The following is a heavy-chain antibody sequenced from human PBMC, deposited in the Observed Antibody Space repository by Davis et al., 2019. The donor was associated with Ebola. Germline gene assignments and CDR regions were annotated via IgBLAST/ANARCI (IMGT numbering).Heavy chain of an antibody. Sequence: PGGSLRLSCVASEITFSKYAMSWIRQVPGKGLEWVSTISGSGNTFYADSVKGRLIISRDNSKSTLYLQMSSLRAEDTAVYYCAKGTQWFGELLDYWGQGTLVTVS. D-gene: IGHD3-10*01. CDR1: EITFSKYA. CDR3: AKGTQWFGELLDY. CDR2: ISGSGNT. J-gene: IGHJ4*02. V-gene: IGHV3-23*01.